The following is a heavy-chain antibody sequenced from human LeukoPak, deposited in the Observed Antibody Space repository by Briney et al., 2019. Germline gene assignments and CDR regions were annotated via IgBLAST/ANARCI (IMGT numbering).Heavy chain of an antibody. CDR3: ARGLRFFDY. V-gene: IGHV4-38-2*02. J-gene: IGHJ4*02. Sequence: SETLSLTCTVSGYSISSGYYWVWIRQPPGKGLQWFGNIYHSGGAHYNPSLKSRVTISVDTSKNQFSLKLSSVTAADTAVYYCARGLRFFDYWGQGTLVTVSS. CDR1: GYSISSGYY. CDR2: IYHSGGA. D-gene: IGHD5-12*01.